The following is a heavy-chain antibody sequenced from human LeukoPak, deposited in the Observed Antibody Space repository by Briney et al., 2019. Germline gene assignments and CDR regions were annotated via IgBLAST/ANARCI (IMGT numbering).Heavy chain of an antibody. Sequence: GGALRLSCAASGFSFSSYSMNWVRQAPGNGLEGGSYISSSCSTMYYADSVKGRFTISRDNPKNSLYLQMNRLRAEDTAVYFCARVGALNSSWLLYWPQGTLVPLSS. J-gene: IGHJ1*01. CDR1: GFSFSSYS. CDR3: ARVGALNSSWLLY. V-gene: IGHV3-48*04. D-gene: IGHD6-13*01. CDR2: ISSSCSTM.